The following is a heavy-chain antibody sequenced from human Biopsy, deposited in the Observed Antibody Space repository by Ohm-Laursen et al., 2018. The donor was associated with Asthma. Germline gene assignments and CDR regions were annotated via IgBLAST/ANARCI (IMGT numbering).Heavy chain of an antibody. CDR1: GFSVSNYG. CDR2: ISFDGSNK. D-gene: IGHD1-26*01. V-gene: IGHV3-30*18. CDR3: AKDVFPGWELRRGPDY. J-gene: IGHJ4*02. Sequence: SLRLSCADWGFSVSNYGMHWVGQAPGKGLDWVAVISFDGSNKNYTDSVKGRFTISRDNSRNTLHLQMNSLRAEDTAVYYCAKDVFPGWELRRGPDYWGQGTLVTVSS.